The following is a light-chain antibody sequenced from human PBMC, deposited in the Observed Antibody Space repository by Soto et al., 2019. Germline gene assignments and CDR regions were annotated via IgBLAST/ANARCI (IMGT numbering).Light chain of an antibody. Sequence: SSELTQPPSVSVAPGQTARITCGGNNIGSKSVHWYQQKPGQAPVLVVYDDSDRPSGIPERFSGSNSGNTATLTISRVETGYEADYYFKVWDSSSDHVVFGGGTKLTVL. J-gene: IGLJ2*01. CDR3: KVWDSSSDHVV. V-gene: IGLV3-21*02. CDR1: NIGSKS. CDR2: DDS.